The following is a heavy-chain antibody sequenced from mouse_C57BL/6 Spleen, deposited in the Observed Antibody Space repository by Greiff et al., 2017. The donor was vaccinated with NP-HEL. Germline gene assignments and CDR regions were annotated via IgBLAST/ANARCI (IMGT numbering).Heavy chain of an antibody. CDR3: ARNYYGSSYVDWYFDV. CDR2: IYPGSGST. V-gene: IGHV1-55*01. D-gene: IGHD1-1*01. J-gene: IGHJ1*03. CDR1: GYTFTSYW. Sequence: QVQLQQPGAGLVKPGASVKMSCKASGYTFTSYWITWVKQRPGQGLEWIGDIYPGSGSTNYNEKFKSKATLTVDTSSSTAYMQLSSLTSEDSAVYYCARNYYGSSYVDWYFDVWGTGTTVTVSS.